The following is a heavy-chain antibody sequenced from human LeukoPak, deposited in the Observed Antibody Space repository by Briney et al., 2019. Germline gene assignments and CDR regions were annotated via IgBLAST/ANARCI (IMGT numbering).Heavy chain of an antibody. V-gene: IGHV3-23*01. D-gene: IGHD2-15*01. Sequence: FSSXAXXXVRQAPGKGLEGVSAISGSGGSTYYADSVKGRFTISRDNSKNTLYLQMNSLRAEDTAVYYCAKTKYRSGYFDYWGQGTLVTVSS. CDR3: AKTKYRSGYFDY. CDR2: ISGSGGST. J-gene: IGHJ4*02. CDR1: FSSXA.